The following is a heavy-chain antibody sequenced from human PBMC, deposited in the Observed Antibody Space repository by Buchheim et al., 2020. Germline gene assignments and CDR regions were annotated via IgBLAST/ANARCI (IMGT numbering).Heavy chain of an antibody. V-gene: IGHV3-30-3*01. CDR1: GFTFSSYA. J-gene: IGHJ4*02. Sequence: QVQLAESGGGVVQPGRSLRLSCAASGFTFSSYAMHWVRQAPGKGLEWVAVISYDGSNKYYADSVKGRFTISRDNSKNTLYLQMNSLRAEDTAVYYCARVDTKTPDYWGQGTL. CDR3: ARVDTKTPDY. CDR2: ISYDGSNK. D-gene: IGHD5-18*01.